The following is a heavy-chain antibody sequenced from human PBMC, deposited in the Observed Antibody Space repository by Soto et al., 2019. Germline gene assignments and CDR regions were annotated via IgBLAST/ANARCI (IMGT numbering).Heavy chain of an antibody. J-gene: IGHJ2*01. D-gene: IGHD3-3*01. CDR2: ISGSGGDT. CDR3: AKDMDAFWSGYYLRGYFDL. CDR1: GFTFSNYG. Sequence: EVQSLESGGGLVQPGGSLRLSCVVSGFTFSNYGMNWVRQAPGKGLEWVSGISGSGGDTYYVDSVRGRFTISRDNSKNTLYLQMDSLRAEDTAVYYCAKDMDAFWSGYYLRGYFDLWGRGTLVTVS. V-gene: IGHV3-23*01.